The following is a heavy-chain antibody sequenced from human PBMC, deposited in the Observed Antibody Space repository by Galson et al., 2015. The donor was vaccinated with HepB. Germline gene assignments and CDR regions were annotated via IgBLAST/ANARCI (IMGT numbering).Heavy chain of an antibody. V-gene: IGHV3-23*01. J-gene: IGHJ4*02. Sequence: SLRLSCAASGLTFSRYAMSWVRQAPGKGLEWVSAIDDGGGATYYADSVKGRFTISRDNFKNTLYLQMNSLRAEDTALYYCAKDSPILTYWGQGTLVTVSS. D-gene: IGHD2-21*01. CDR1: GLTFSRYA. CDR3: AKDSPILTY. CDR2: IDDGGGAT.